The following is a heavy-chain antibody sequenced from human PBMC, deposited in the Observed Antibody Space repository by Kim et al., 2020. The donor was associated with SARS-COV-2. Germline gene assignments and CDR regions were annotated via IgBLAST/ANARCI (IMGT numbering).Heavy chain of an antibody. V-gene: IGHV1-18*01. CDR1: GYTFTSYG. CDR3: ARVLWAGATTGAEYFQH. Sequence: ASVKVSCKASGYTFTSYGISWVRQAPGQGLEWMGWISAYNGNTNYAQKLKGRVTMTTDTSTSTAYMELRSLRSDDTAVYYCARVLWAGATTGAEYFQHWGQGTLVTVSS. CDR2: ISAYNGNT. J-gene: IGHJ1*01. D-gene: IGHD1-26*01.